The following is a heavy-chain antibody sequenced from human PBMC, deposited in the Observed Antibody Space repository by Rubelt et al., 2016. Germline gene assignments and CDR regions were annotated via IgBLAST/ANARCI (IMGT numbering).Heavy chain of an antibody. CDR3: TTTSTRYDFWSGEFDY. J-gene: IGHJ4*02. D-gene: IGHD3-3*01. CDR2: IWYDGSNK. CDR1: GFTFSSYG. V-gene: IGHV3-33*01. Sequence: GFTFSSYGMHWVRQAPGKGLEWVAVIWYDGSNKYYADSVKGRFTISRDNSKNTLYLQMNSLRAEDTAVYYCTTTSTRYDFWSGEFDYWGQGTLVTVSS.